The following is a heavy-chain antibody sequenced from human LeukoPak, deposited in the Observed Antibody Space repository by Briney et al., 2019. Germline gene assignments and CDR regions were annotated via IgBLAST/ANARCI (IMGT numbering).Heavy chain of an antibody. Sequence: GGSLRLSCVASGFTFSNYVMSWVRQAPGKGLEWVSAISDSDVNTYYQRSVKGRFTISRDNSENTLYLQMNSLRAEDTAVYYCAKWMSTVTKKDYWGQGTLVTVSS. J-gene: IGHJ4*02. CDR3: AKWMSTVTKKDY. CDR2: ISDSDVNT. V-gene: IGHV3-23*01. CDR1: GFTFSNYV. D-gene: IGHD4-11*01.